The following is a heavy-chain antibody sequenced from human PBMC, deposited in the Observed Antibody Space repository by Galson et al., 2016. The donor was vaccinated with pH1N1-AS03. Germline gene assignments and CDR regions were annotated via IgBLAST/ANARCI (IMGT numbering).Heavy chain of an antibody. CDR2: IKGDGSEK. V-gene: IGHV3-7*03. CDR3: TRDVALVSPGGMAY. D-gene: IGHD2-8*01. J-gene: IGHJ4*02. Sequence: SLRLSCAASGFTFSSYWLTWVRQAPGKGLEWVANIKGDGSEKYYADSVKGRFTISRDNAKNPLYLQMNSLRAEDTAVYYCTRDVALVSPGGMAYWSQGTLVTVSS. CDR1: GFTFSSYW.